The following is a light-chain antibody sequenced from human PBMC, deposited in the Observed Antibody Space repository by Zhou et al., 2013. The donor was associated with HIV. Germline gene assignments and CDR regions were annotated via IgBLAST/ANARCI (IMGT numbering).Light chain of an antibody. V-gene: IGKV3-15*01. CDR2: GAS. CDR1: QSVSSN. J-gene: IGKJ4*01. Sequence: EIVMMQSPVTLSVSPGERATLSCRASQSVSSNLAWYQQKPGQAPRLLIYGASTRATGIPARFSGSGSGTKFTLTISSLQSEDFAVYYCQQYNNWPPLTFGGGTKVDI. CDR3: QQYNNWPPLT.